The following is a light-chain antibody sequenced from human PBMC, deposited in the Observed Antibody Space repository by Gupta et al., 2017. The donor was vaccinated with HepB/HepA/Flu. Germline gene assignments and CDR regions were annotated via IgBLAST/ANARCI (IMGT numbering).Light chain of an antibody. CDR3: AAWDDSLNGVV. J-gene: IGLJ2*01. CDR2: SNN. V-gene: IGLV1-44*01. Sequence: QSVLTQPPSASGTPGQRVTISCSGSSSNIGSNTVNWYQQLPGTAPKLLTYSNNQRPSGVPDRFSGSKSGTLASLAISGLQSEDEADYYCAAWDDSLNGVVFGGGTKLTVL. CDR1: SSNIGSNT.